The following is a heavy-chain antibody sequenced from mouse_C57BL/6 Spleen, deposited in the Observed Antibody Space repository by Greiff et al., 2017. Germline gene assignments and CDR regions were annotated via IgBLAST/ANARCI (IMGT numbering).Heavy chain of an antibody. V-gene: IGHV1-26*01. J-gene: IGHJ3*01. CDR1: GYTLTDYY. Sequence: SGYTLTDYYMNWVEQSHGKSLEWIGDINPNNGGTSYNQKFKGKVTLTVDKSSITANMESRSLTSEDSAVYYCARHSSGSWFAYWGQGTLVTVSA. CDR2: INPNNGGT. CDR3: ARHSSGSWFAY. D-gene: IGHD3-2*02.